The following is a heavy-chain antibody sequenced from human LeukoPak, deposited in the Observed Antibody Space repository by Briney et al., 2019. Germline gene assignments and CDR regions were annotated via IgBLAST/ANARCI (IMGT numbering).Heavy chain of an antibody. CDR3: ARDRRDGDWYFDL. CDR1: GGSISSYY. CDR2: IYTSGST. J-gene: IGHJ2*01. V-gene: IGHV4-4*07. D-gene: IGHD2-21*02. Sequence: SETLSLTCTVSGGSISSYYWSWIRQPAGKGLEWIGRIYTSGSTNYNPSLKSRVIMSVDTSKNQFSLKLSSVTAADTDVYYCARDRRDGDWYFDLWGRGTLVTVSS.